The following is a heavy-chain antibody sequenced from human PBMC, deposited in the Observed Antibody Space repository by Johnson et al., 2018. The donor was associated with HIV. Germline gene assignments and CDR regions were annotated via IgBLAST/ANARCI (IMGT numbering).Heavy chain of an antibody. CDR2: IEPDGRGK. CDR1: GFGSAFSRSW. D-gene: IGHD3-9*01. Sequence: VQLVESGGGLVRPGGSLSVSCGASGFGSAFSRSWMGWVRHTPGRGLEWVANIEPDGRGKSYADSVKGRFTISRDNSKNTLDLQMNSLRAEDTAVYYCAREGLGDILTGLAFDMWGQGTMVTVSS. V-gene: IGHV3-7*01. CDR3: AREGLGDILTGLAFDM. J-gene: IGHJ3*02.